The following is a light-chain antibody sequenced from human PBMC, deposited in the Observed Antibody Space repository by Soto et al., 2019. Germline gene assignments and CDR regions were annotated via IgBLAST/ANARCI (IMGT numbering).Light chain of an antibody. CDR2: DAS. CDR1: QSVSSNY. Sequence: EVVLTQSPGTLSLSPGERATLSCRASQSVSSNYVAWYQQIPGQAPRLLIYDASYRATGIPARFSGSGSGTDFTLTISSLEPEDLGVYYCQQRSDWPLTFGGGTKVDIK. CDR3: QQRSDWPLT. J-gene: IGKJ4*01. V-gene: IGKV3-11*01.